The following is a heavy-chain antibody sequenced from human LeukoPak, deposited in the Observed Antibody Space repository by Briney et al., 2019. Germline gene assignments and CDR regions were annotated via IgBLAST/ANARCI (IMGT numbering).Heavy chain of an antibody. CDR1: GFTFSTYA. D-gene: IGHD6-13*01. V-gene: IGHV3-64*01. J-gene: IGHJ4*02. CDR2: ISSNGGST. Sequence: GGSLRLSCAASGFTFSTYAMHWVPQAPGKGLEYVSAISSNGGSTYYANSVKGRFTISRDNSKNTLYLQMGSLRAEDMAVYYCARMAAAGHFDYWGQGTLVTVSS. CDR3: ARMAAAGHFDY.